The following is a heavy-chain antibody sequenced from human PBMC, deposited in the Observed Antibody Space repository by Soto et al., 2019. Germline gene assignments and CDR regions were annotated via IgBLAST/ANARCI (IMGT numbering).Heavy chain of an antibody. CDR2: IYHSGST. J-gene: IGHJ4*02. Sequence: QLQLQESGSGLVKPSQTLSLTCAVSGGSISSGGYSWSWIRQPPGKGLEWIGYIYHSGSTYYNPSLKSRVTISVDRSKNQFSLKLSSVTAADTAVYYCARAGSTALSPGYFDYWGQGTLVTVSS. V-gene: IGHV4-30-2*01. D-gene: IGHD2-2*01. CDR3: ARAGSTALSPGYFDY. CDR1: GGSISSGGYS.